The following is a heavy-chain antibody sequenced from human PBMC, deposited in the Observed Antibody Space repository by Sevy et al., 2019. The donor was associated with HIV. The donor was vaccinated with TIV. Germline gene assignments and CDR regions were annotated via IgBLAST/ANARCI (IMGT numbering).Heavy chain of an antibody. Sequence: GGSLRLSCAASGFTFSSFWMHWVRQAPGKGLEWAANIKQDGSEKYYVHSVKGRFTISRDNAKNSLYLQMNSLRAEDTAVCYCAREIGGGNSFWGQGTLVTVSS. CDR1: GFTFSSFW. V-gene: IGHV3-7*01. J-gene: IGHJ4*02. D-gene: IGHD1-1*01. CDR3: AREIGGGNSF. CDR2: IKQDGSEK.